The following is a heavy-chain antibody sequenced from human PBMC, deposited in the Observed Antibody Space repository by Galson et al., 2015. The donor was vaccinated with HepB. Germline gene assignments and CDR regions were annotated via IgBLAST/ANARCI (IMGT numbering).Heavy chain of an antibody. D-gene: IGHD4-17*01. CDR2: TTTYNGNT. Sequence: SVKVSCKVSGYPFTPSVTTGFRKPPGQGFEWMGWTTTYNGNTTYAQKFQGRVAMTTDTPTSTAYMELRSLRSDDTALYYCATTSRTSYGYYFDYWGQGALVTVSS. J-gene: IGHJ4*02. V-gene: IGHV1-18*04. CDR1: GYPFTPSV. CDR3: ATTSRTSYGYYFDY.